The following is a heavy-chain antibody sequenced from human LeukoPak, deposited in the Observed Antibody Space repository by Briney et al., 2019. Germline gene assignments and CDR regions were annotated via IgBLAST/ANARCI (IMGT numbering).Heavy chain of an antibody. J-gene: IGHJ2*01. CDR3: ARRGPNSGSSRGWNLDL. V-gene: IGHV4-59*08. CDR1: GGSISGYY. CDR2: IHYRGTG. D-gene: IGHD5-12*01. Sequence: PSETLSLTCTVSGGSISGYYWSWIRQPPGKRLEWIGYIHYRGTGDSNPSLRSRVSMSVDTSKNQFSLKMSSLTASDTAMYYCARRGPNSGSSRGWNLDLWGRGTLLTVSS.